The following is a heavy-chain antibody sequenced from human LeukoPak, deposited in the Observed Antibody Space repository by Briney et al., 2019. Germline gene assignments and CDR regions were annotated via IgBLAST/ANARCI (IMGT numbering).Heavy chain of an antibody. CDR3: AKDRVPYSSGLGYFDY. J-gene: IGHJ4*02. CDR1: GFTFSNYF. CDR2: VSQDESNE. V-gene: IGHV3-30*18. Sequence: GGSLRLSCAASGFTFSNYFMHWVRQVPGKGLEWVASVSQDESNELYADSVKGRFTISRDNSKNTLYLQMNSLRVEDTAVYYCAKDRVPYSSGLGYFDYWGQGTLVTVSS. D-gene: IGHD6-19*01.